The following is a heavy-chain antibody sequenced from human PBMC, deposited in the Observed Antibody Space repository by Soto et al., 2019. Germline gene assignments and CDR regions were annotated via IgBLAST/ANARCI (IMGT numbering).Heavy chain of an antibody. CDR3: ARYYGADVYFDY. J-gene: IGHJ4*02. CDR1: GGSVSSGGYY. V-gene: IGHV4-31*03. D-gene: IGHD3-3*01. Sequence: QVQLQESGPGLVEPSQTLSLTCTVSGGSVSSGGYYWSWIRQHPGKGLEWIGYIYYSGSAYYNPSLKRRXXMXVXXPRNQFSLELSSVTAADPAAYYCARYYGADVYFDYWGQGTLVTVSS. CDR2: IYYSGSA.